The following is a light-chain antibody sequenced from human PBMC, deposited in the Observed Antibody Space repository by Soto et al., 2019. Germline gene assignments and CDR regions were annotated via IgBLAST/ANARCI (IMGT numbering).Light chain of an antibody. J-gene: IGKJ4*01. CDR2: GAS. V-gene: IGKV3-20*01. CDR3: QQFSSYPLT. CDR1: QSISDT. Sequence: EIVLTQSPGTLSLSPGGRATLSCRASQSISDTLAWYQQKPGQAPRLLIYGASTRAPGFPARFSGSGSGTDFTLTISRLEPEDFAVYYCQQFSSYPLTFGGGTKVDIK.